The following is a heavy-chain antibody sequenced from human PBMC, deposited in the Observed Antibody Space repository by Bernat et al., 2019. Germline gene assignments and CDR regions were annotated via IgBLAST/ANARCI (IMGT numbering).Heavy chain of an antibody. Sequence: VQLVESGGGLVQPGGSLRLSCAASGFTFSSYWMHWVRQAPGKGLVWVSRINSDGSSTSYADSVKGRFTISRDNAKNTLYLQMNSLRAEDTAVYYCARGGYSYGFEAFDIWGQGTMVTVSS. CDR3: ARGGYSYGFEAFDI. D-gene: IGHD5-18*01. CDR2: INSDGSST. V-gene: IGHV3-74*01. J-gene: IGHJ3*02. CDR1: GFTFSSYW.